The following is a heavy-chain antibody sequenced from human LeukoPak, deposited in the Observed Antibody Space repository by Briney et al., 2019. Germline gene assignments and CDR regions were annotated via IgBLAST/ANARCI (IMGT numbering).Heavy chain of an antibody. CDR2: IYYSGTT. V-gene: IGHV4-39*07. CDR3: ARGRLDYYGSGNSDYYMDV. D-gene: IGHD3-10*01. CDR1: GGSISSGSYY. Sequence: SETLSLTCTVSGGSISSGSYYWVWIRQPPGKGLEWIGTIYYSGTTYYNPSLKSRVTISVDTSKNQFSLRLSSVTAADTAVYYCARGRLDYYGSGNSDYYMDVWGKGTTVTVSS. J-gene: IGHJ6*03.